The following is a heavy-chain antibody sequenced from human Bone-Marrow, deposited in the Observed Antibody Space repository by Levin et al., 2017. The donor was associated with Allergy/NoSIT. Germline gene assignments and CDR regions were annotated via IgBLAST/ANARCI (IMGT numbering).Heavy chain of an antibody. CDR2: INVNNGHT. CDR3: ARGFDY. Sequence: ASVKVSCKASGYTFTDYGISWVRQAPGQGLEWMGWINVNNGHTNYVQKFQGRVTMTTDTSASTAYMELRSLRSDDTAIYYCARGFDYWGQGTLVTVSS. J-gene: IGHJ4*02. V-gene: IGHV1-18*01. CDR1: GYTFTDYG.